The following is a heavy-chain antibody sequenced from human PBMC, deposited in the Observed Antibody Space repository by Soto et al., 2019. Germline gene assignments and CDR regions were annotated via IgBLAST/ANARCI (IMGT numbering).Heavy chain of an antibody. CDR3: ARGGAAGWLGSGYYYYGMDV. CDR2: INHSGST. J-gene: IGHJ6*02. Sequence: NPSETLSLTCAVYGGSFSGYYWSWIRQPPGKGLEWIGEINHSGSTNYNPSLKSRVTISVDTSKNQFSLKLSSVTAADTAVYYCARGGAAGWLGSGYYYYGMDVWGQGTTVTVSS. V-gene: IGHV4-34*01. CDR1: GGSFSGYY. D-gene: IGHD6-13*01.